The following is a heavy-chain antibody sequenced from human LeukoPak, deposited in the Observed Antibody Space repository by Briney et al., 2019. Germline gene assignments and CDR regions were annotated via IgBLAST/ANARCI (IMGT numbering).Heavy chain of an antibody. J-gene: IGHJ4*02. CDR2: INHSGSA. CDR3: AMVSLSAYGDYDDY. CDR1: GGSFSNHS. V-gene: IGHV4-34*01. D-gene: IGHD4-17*01. Sequence: SETLSLTCAVYGGSFSNHSWIWVRQPPGKGLEWIGDINHSGSANYNSYLESRVAISLDTSKHHFSLKVTSVTAADTAVYYCAMVSLSAYGDYDDYWGQGTLVTVSS.